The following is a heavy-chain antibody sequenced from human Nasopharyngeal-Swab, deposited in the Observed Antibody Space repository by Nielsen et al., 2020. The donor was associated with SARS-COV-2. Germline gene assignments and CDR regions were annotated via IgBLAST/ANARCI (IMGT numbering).Heavy chain of an antibody. D-gene: IGHD2-8*01. CDR1: GFTFSSYA. CDR3: ASNLIQGFDY. Sequence: GESLKISCAASGFTFSSYAMHWVRQAPGKGLEWVAVISYDGSNKYYADPVKGRFTISRDNSKNTLYLQMNSMRAEDTAVYYCASNLIQGFDYWGQGTLVTVSS. V-gene: IGHV3-30-3*01. CDR2: ISYDGSNK. J-gene: IGHJ4*02.